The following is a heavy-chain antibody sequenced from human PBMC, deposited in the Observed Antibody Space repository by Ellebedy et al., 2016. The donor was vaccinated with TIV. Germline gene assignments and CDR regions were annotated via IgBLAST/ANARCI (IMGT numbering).Heavy chain of an antibody. V-gene: IGHV4-59*01. J-gene: IGHJ5*02. CDR2: IYYSGST. Sequence: MPSETLSLTCTVSGGSISSYYWSWIRQPPGKGLEWIGYIYYSGSTNYNPSLKSRVTISVDTSKNQFSLKLSSVTAADTAVYYCARQIWGSGYDDVAYWFDPWGQGTLVTVSS. CDR3: ARQIWGSGYDDVAYWFDP. CDR1: GGSISSYY. D-gene: IGHD3-22*01.